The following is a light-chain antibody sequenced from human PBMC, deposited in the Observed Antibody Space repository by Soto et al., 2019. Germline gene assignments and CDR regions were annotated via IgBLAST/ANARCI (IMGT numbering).Light chain of an antibody. Sequence: QSMLTQPPSVSGAPGQRVTISCTGSSSNTGAGYDVHWYQQLPGTAPKLLIYGNSNRPSGVPDRFSGSKSGTSASLGITGLQAEDEADYYCQSYDSSLNGWVFGGGTKLTVL. CDR1: SSNTGAGYD. J-gene: IGLJ3*02. V-gene: IGLV1-40*01. CDR3: QSYDSSLNGWV. CDR2: GNS.